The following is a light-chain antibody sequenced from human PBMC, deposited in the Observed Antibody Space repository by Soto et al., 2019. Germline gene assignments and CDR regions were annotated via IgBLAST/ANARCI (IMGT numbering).Light chain of an antibody. J-gene: IGKJ3*01. CDR3: QQSDSTPFT. CDR1: QSISSY. V-gene: IGKV1-39*01. Sequence: DIQMTQSPSSLSASVGDRVTITCRASQSISSYLNWYQQKPGKAPTLLIYAASSLQSGVPSRFSGSGSGTDFTLTISSLQPEYFATYDCQQSDSTPFTFGPGTKVDIK. CDR2: AAS.